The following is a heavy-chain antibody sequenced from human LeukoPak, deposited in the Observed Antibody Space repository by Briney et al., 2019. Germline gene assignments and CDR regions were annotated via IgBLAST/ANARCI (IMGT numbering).Heavy chain of an antibody. D-gene: IGHD5-18*01. J-gene: IGHJ3*02. CDR1: GFTFSSYG. Sequence: QPGGSLRLSCAASGFTFSSYGMHWVRQAPGKGLEWVAVIWYDGSNKYYADSVKGRFTISRDNSKNTLYLQMNSLRAEDTAVYYCARDTAMVGWNAFDIWGQGTMVTASS. CDR2: IWYDGSNK. V-gene: IGHV3-33*01. CDR3: ARDTAMVGWNAFDI.